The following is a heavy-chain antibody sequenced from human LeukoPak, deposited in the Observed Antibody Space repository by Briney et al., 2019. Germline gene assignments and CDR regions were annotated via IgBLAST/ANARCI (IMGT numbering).Heavy chain of an antibody. V-gene: IGHV4-59*01. CDR3: ARESEAVAGSADNWFDP. CDR2: IFYTGTT. D-gene: IGHD6-19*01. J-gene: IGHJ5*02. Sequence: SETLSLTRTVSGGSIIGFYWSWIRQVPGKGLEWIGYIFYTGTTYYNPSLKSRVTISVDTSKNQFSLRLSSVTAADTAVYYCARESEAVAGSADNWFDPWGQGTLVTVSS. CDR1: GGSIIGFY.